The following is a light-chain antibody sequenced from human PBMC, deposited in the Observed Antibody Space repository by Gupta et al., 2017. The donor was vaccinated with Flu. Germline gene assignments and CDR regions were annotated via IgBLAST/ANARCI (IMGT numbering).Light chain of an antibody. CDR2: GNN. CDR1: SSNIGTGYD. Sequence: QSVLTHPPSVSGAPGQRFTISCTGSSSNIGTGYDVHWYQLLPGTAPKVLIYGNNNRPSGVPDRFSGSKSGTSASLAITGLQAEDEADYYCQSYDSTRSGYVVFGGGTKLTVL. J-gene: IGLJ2*01. V-gene: IGLV1-40*01. CDR3: QSYDSTRSGYVV.